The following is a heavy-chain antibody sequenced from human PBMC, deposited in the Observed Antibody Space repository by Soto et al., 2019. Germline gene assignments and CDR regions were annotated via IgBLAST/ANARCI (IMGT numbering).Heavy chain of an antibody. CDR1: GFAVSTNY. J-gene: IGHJ4*02. CDR2: LYSGTST. V-gene: IGHV3-53*04. Sequence: PGGSLRLSCAASGFAVSTNYMSWVRQAPRRGLEWISILYSGTSTYYADSVKGRFAISRHNSKNTLYLQMDSLRAEDTAVYFCARAVYDILTGYYFDFWGQGALVTVSS. D-gene: IGHD3-9*01. CDR3: ARAVYDILTGYYFDF.